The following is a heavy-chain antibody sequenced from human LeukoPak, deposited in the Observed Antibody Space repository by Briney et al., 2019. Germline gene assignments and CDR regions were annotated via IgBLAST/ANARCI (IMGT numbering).Heavy chain of an antibody. V-gene: IGHV3-7*04. Sequence: PGGSLRLSCAASGFTFSRYWMSWVCQAPGKGLEWVANIKQDGREKYYGDSVKGRFTISRDNAKNSLYLQMNSLRVEDTAVYYCAREQWLEDYWGQGTLVTVSS. CDR2: IKQDGREK. J-gene: IGHJ4*02. CDR3: AREQWLEDY. D-gene: IGHD6-19*01. CDR1: GFTFSRYW.